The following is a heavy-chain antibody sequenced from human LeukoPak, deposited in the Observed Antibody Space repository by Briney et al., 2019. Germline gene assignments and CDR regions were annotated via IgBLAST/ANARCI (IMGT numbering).Heavy chain of an antibody. Sequence: GGSLRLSCAASGFTFFNYAMNWVRQAPGKGLEWVAVILYDGSNKYYADSVKGRFTISRDNSKNTLDLQMNSLRAEDTAVYYCAREYEGYCSGGSCFRGTYNWFDHWGQGILVTVSS. CDR2: ILYDGSNK. D-gene: IGHD2-15*01. J-gene: IGHJ5*02. CDR3: AREYEGYCSGGSCFRGTYNWFDH. CDR1: GFTFFNYA. V-gene: IGHV3-30*04.